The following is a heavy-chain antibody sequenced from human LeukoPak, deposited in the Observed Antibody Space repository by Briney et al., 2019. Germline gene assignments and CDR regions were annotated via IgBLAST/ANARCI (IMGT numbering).Heavy chain of an antibody. D-gene: IGHD3-9*01. CDR3: ARGGYDILTGYSP. V-gene: IGHV4-59*01. J-gene: IGHJ5*02. Sequence: SETLSLTCTVSGGSISSYYWSWIRQPPGKGLEWIGDIYYSGSTNYNPSLKSRVTISVDTSKNQFSLKLSSVTAADTAVYYCARGGYDILTGYSPWGQGTLVTVSS. CDR1: GGSISSYY. CDR2: IYYSGST.